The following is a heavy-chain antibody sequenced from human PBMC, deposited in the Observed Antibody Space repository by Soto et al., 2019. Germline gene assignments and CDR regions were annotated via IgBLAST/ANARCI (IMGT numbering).Heavy chain of an antibody. CDR3: AKDQDYYDSSGYLDY. Sequence: EVQLLESGGGLVQPGGSLRLSCAASGFTFSSYAVSWVRQAPGKGLEWVSTISGSGGSTYYADSVKGRFTISRDNSRNTLYLQMNSLRAEDTAVYYCAKDQDYYDSSGYLDYWGQGTLVTVSS. CDR2: ISGSGGST. V-gene: IGHV3-23*01. J-gene: IGHJ4*02. D-gene: IGHD3-22*01. CDR1: GFTFSSYA.